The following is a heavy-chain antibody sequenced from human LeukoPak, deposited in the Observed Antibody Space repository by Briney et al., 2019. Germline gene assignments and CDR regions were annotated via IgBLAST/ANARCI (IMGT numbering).Heavy chain of an antibody. Sequence: ASVKVSCKASGYTFTSYAMHWVRPAPGQRLEWMGWINAGNGNTKYSQKFQGRVTITRDTSASTAYMELSSLRSEDTAVYYCAREGSYYDSSDTPGLRDAFDIWGQGTKVTVSS. CDR3: AREGSYYDSSDTPGLRDAFDI. CDR1: GYTFTSYA. J-gene: IGHJ3*02. D-gene: IGHD3-22*01. V-gene: IGHV1-3*01. CDR2: INAGNGNT.